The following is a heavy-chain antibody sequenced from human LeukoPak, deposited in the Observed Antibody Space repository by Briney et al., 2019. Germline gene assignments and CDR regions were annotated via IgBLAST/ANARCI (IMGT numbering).Heavy chain of an antibody. V-gene: IGHV3-23*01. CDR2: LSGSGGST. J-gene: IGHJ3*02. CDR1: GFTSSSYA. CDR3: ANRGYNYGLDAFDI. D-gene: IGHD5-18*01. Sequence: PGGSLRLSCAASGFTSSSYAMSWVRQAPGKGLEWVSALSGSGGSTYYVDSVKGRFTISRDDSKNTLYLQMNSLRAEDTAVYYCANRGYNYGLDAFDIWGQGTMVTVSS.